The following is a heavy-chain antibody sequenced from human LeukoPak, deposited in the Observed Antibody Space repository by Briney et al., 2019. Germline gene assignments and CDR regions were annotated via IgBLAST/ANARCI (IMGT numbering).Heavy chain of an antibody. CDR3: ARTFWNNYDPSD. J-gene: IGHJ4*02. Sequence: GGSLRLSCAASGFTFSSYAMHWVRQAPGKGLEWISYISSSSSAIHYADSVKGRFTISRDNAKNSLYLQMNSLRDEDTAVYYCARTFWNNYDPSDWGQGTLVTVSS. V-gene: IGHV3-48*02. CDR2: ISSSSSAI. CDR1: GFTFSSYA. D-gene: IGHD3-3*01.